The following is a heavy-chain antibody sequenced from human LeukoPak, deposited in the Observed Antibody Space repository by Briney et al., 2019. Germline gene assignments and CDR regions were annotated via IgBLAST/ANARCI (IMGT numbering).Heavy chain of an antibody. D-gene: IGHD1-7*01. CDR2: MYYRGST. J-gene: IGHJ4*02. CDR1: GVSISTHVYY. Sequence: SETLSLTCTVSGVSISTHVYYWGWIRRTPGKALEWIGNMYYRGSTYYNPSLNSRVSMSLDTSKNQFSLRLSSVTAADTAVYFCVRSETIWYYFDYWGQGRLVTVSS. V-gene: IGHV4-39*07. CDR3: VRSETIWYYFDY.